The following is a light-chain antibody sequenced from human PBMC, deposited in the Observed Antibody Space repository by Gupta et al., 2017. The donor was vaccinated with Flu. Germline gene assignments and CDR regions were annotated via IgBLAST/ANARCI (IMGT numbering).Light chain of an antibody. CDR3: QAEDSSNLKV. V-gene: IGLV3-1*01. CDR1: KLGDKF. Sequence: SYELTQPPSVSVSPGQTASITCSGDKLGDKFACWYQQNPGTPPVLVIYQDSKRPAGIPGRFSGSNSGTTATLTISGTQAVDDADYYCQAEDSSNLKVFGGGTKLTVL. J-gene: IGLJ3*02. CDR2: QDS.